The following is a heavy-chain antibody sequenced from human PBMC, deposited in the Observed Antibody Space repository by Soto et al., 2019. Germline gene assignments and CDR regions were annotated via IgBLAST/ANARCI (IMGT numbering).Heavy chain of an antibody. J-gene: IGHJ3*02. Sequence: SETLSLTCTVSGGSISSSSYYWGWIRQPPGKGLEWIGSIYYSGSTYYNPSLKSRVTISVDTSKNQFSLKLSSVTAADTAVYYCARSSPHSGYYYDSSGHRSADPDAFDIWGQGTMVTVSS. CDR1: GGSISSSSYY. CDR3: ARSSPHSGYYYDSSGHRSADPDAFDI. D-gene: IGHD3-22*01. CDR2: IYYSGST. V-gene: IGHV4-39*01.